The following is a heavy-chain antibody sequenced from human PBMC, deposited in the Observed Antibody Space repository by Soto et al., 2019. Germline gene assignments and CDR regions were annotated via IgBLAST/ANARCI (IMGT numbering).Heavy chain of an antibody. Sequence: QITLKESGPTLVKPTQTLTLTCPFSGFSLTTSGVGVGWIRQPPGKALEWLALIYWNDDKRYSPSLRSRLTITKDTSKNQVVLTMTNMDPVDTATYYCAHRLRWLANFDYWGQGTLVTVSS. CDR3: AHRLRWLANFDY. CDR2: IYWNDDK. D-gene: IGHD6-19*01. J-gene: IGHJ4*02. V-gene: IGHV2-5*01. CDR1: GFSLTTSGVG.